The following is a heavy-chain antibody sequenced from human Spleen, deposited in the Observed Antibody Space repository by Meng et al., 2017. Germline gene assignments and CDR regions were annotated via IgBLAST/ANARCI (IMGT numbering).Heavy chain of an antibody. Sequence: GGSLRLSCAASGFTFSSYWMSWVRQAPGKGLEWVANIKQDGSEKYYVDSVKGRFTISRDNAKNSLYLQMNSLRAEDTAVYYCARVGLRYFDWLLGNFDYWGQGTLVTVSS. CDR3: ARVGLRYFDWLLGNFDY. V-gene: IGHV3-7*01. D-gene: IGHD3-9*01. J-gene: IGHJ4*02. CDR1: GFTFSSYW. CDR2: IKQDGSEK.